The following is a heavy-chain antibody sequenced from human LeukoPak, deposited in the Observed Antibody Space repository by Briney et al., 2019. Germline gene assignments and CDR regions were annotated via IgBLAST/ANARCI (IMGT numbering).Heavy chain of an antibody. CDR1: GGSFSGYY. CDR2: INHSGST. V-gene: IGHV4-34*01. J-gene: IGHJ4*02. CDR3: ARVGDFWSGYYEAGPGLYYFDY. D-gene: IGHD3-3*01. Sequence: SETLSLTCAVYGGSFSGYYWSWIRQPSGKGLEWIGEINHSGSTNYNPSLKSRVTISVDTSKNHFSLKLSSVTAADTAVYYCARVGDFWSGYYEAGPGLYYFDYWGRGTLVTVSS.